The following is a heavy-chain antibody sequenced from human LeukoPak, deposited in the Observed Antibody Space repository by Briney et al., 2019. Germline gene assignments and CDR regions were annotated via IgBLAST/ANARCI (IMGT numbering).Heavy chain of an antibody. D-gene: IGHD6-13*01. Sequence: PGESLKISCKGSGYSFSSYWIAWVRQMPGKGLEWMGIIYPDDSDTRHSPSFQGQVTISADKSINTAYLQWSSLKASDTAMYYCATQSIAAAGTPYYYYYGMDVWGQGTTVTVSS. J-gene: IGHJ6*02. CDR2: IYPDDSDT. CDR1: GYSFSSYW. CDR3: ATQSIAAAGTPYYYYYGMDV. V-gene: IGHV5-51*01.